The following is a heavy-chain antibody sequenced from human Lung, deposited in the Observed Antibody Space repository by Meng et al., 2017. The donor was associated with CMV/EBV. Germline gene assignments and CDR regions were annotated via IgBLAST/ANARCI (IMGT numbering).Heavy chain of an antibody. CDR1: TYTFTGYF. J-gene: IGHJ5*02. CDR2: IHPPRGHP. V-gene: IGHV1-2*02. Sequence: STYTFTGYFIPWLRHAPGQRLEFIGWIHPPRGHPTYDKQFPGRVIMTRDTSISTAYMELSRLTSDDTAVYYCAREGRRSGYDNWFDPWGQGTLVTVSS. D-gene: IGHD3-22*01. CDR3: AREGRRSGYDNWFDP.